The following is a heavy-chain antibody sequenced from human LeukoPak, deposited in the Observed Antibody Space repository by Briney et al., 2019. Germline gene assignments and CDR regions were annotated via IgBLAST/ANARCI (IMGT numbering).Heavy chain of an antibody. Sequence: GASVKVSCKASGYTFIDCDMHWVRQAPGQGPEWMGWINPKSGGTKYAQKFQGRVTMTRDTSISTVYLELSRLTSDDTAIYYCARETIELWDYWGQGTLVTVSS. CDR3: ARETIELWDY. V-gene: IGHV1-2*02. CDR2: INPKSGGT. CDR1: GYTFIDCD. J-gene: IGHJ4*02. D-gene: IGHD3-9*01.